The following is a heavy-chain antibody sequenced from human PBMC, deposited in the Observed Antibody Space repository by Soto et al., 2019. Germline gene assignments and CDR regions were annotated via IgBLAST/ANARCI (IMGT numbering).Heavy chain of an antibody. Sequence: SETLSLTCAVSGASIGSGGWWSWVRQPPGKGLEWTAEIFHDGNTNYSPSLKSRVTISVDKSQNQFSLNVYSVTAADTAVYYCARHEGWTGPDQWGQGTLVTVSS. J-gene: IGHJ5*02. D-gene: IGHD2-8*02. CDR1: GASIGSGGW. CDR3: ARHEGWTGPDQ. CDR2: IFHDGNT. V-gene: IGHV4-4*02.